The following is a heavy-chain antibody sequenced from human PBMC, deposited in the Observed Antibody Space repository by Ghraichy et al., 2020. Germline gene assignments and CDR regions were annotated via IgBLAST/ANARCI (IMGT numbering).Heavy chain of an antibody. CDR1: GFTFRSYA. Sequence: GGSLRLSCAASGFTFRSYAMSWVRQAPRKGLEWVSTIIGSGDSTNSADSVQGRFTISRDNSKNTLYLQMNNLRAEDAAVYYCAKGTMVNDYSSSFAMDVCGQASTVTVSS. CDR3: AKGTMVNDYSSSFAMDV. D-gene: IGHD3-16*01. V-gene: IGHV3-23*01. J-gene: IGHJ6*02. CDR2: IIGSGDST.